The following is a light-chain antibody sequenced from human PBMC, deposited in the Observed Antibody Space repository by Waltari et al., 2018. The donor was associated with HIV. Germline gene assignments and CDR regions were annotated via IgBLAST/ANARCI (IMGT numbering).Light chain of an antibody. Sequence: QPVLTQPPSASGSLGASVKLTCTLSSGHSSNAIAWQQQQPEKGPRFLMKVNSDGSHNRGAGIPDRFSGSTYGAARYLTISILQSEDEADDYCQTWGTGSAVFGGGTKLTVL. CDR1: SGHSSNA. J-gene: IGLJ3*02. V-gene: IGLV4-69*01. CDR3: QTWGTGSAV. CDR2: VNSDGSH.